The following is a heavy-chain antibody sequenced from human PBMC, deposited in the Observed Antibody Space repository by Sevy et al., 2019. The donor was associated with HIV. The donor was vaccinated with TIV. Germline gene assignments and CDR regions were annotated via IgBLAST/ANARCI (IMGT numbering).Heavy chain of an antibody. D-gene: IGHD1-1*01. CDR3: ALERLSSNVAEYFQN. CDR2: IYSDGTT. CDR1: GFTVSINY. Sequence: GGSLRLSCSASGFTVSINYMTWVRQAPGKGLEWVSVIYSDGTTHHGDSVKGRFTISRDNSENTLYLQMNSLRAEDTAVYCCALERLSSNVAEYFQNWGQGTLVTVSS. J-gene: IGHJ1*01. V-gene: IGHV3-66*01.